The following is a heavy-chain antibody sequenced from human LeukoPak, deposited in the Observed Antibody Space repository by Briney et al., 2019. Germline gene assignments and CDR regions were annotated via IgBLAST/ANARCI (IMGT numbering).Heavy chain of an antibody. CDR3: AREKVVISGDAFDI. Sequence: PGGSLRLCCASAGFTISSCWMHWVCQAPGKGLVWVSRINSDANITSYADSLKGRLTISRDNAKNTLYLQMNSLRDEDTAVYYCAREKVVISGDAFDIWGQGTMVTVSS. CDR1: GFTISSCW. V-gene: IGHV3-74*01. J-gene: IGHJ3*02. D-gene: IGHD3-22*01. CDR2: INSDANIT.